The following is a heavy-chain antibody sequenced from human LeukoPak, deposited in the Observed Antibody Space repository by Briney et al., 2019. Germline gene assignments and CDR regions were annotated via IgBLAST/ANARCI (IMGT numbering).Heavy chain of an antibody. CDR2: IHYSGST. J-gene: IGHJ4*02. D-gene: IGHD2-15*01. Sequence: SETLSLTCTVSGGSISSGDYYWSWIRQPPGKGLEWIGYIHYSGSTYYNPSLKSRVSISVDTSKNQFSLKLSSVTAADTAVYYCARGDCSGGSCYSGGYYFDYWGQGTLVTVSS. CDR1: GGSISSGDYY. CDR3: ARGDCSGGSCYSGGYYFDY. V-gene: IGHV4-30-4*02.